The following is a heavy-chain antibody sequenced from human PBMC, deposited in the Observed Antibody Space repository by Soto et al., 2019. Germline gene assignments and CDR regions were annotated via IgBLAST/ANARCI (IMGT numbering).Heavy chain of an antibody. CDR1: GDSISNYY. V-gene: IGHV4-59*01. CDR3: ATGRVYYGSGY. CDR2: IYYSAST. Sequence: QVQLQESGPGLVKPSETLSLTCSFPGDSISNYYWSWIRQPPGKGLEWMGYIYYSASTNYKPALNYRPSLKDRVPLSLDTSQNQFSLKLTSMTAADTAVYYCATGRVYYGSGYWGQGTLVTVCS. D-gene: IGHD3-10*01. J-gene: IGHJ4*02.